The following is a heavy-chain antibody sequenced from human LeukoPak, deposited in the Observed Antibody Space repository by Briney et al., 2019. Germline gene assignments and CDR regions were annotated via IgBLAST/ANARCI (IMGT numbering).Heavy chain of an antibody. J-gene: IGHJ4*02. CDR2: VKEDGSET. CDR1: GFTFSSYA. D-gene: IGHD4-17*01. V-gene: IGHV3-7*01. CDR3: ARSFYGDAD. Sequence: PGGSLRLSCAASGFTFSSYAMSWVRQAPGKGLEWVASVKEDGSETYYVDSVKGRFTISRDNAKNSLYLQMNSLRAEDTAVYYCARSFYGDADWGQGTLVTVSS.